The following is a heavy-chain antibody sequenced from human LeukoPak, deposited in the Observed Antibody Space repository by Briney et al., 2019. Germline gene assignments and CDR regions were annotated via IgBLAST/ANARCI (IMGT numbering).Heavy chain of an antibody. V-gene: IGHV4-34*01. J-gene: IGHJ3*02. Sequence: PSETLSLTCAVCGGPFSGYYWSWIRQPPGKGLEWIGEINHSGSTNYNPSLKSRVTISVDTSKNQFSLKLSSVTAADTAVYYCARRKRHFFTLGAFDIWGQGTMVTVSS. D-gene: IGHD3-10*01. CDR1: GGPFSGYY. CDR3: ARRKRHFFTLGAFDI. CDR2: INHSGST.